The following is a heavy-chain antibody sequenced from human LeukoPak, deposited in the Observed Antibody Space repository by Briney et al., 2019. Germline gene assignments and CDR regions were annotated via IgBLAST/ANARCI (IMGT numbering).Heavy chain of an antibody. Sequence: PGGSLRLSCAASGFTFSSYEMNWVRQAPGKGLEWVSSISSSSSYIYYADSVKGRFTISRDNAKNSLYLQMNSLRAEDTAVYYCAREGRWLQFYYYYYYMDVWGKGTTVTVSS. J-gene: IGHJ6*03. V-gene: IGHV3-21*01. CDR3: AREGRWLQFYYYYYYMDV. CDR1: GFTFSSYE. D-gene: IGHD5-24*01. CDR2: ISSSSSYI.